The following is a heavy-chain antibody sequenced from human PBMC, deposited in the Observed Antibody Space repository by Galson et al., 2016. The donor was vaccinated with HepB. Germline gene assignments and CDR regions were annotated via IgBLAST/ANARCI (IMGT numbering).Heavy chain of an antibody. CDR3: AREGTSYSSGWYKRGAYDY. D-gene: IGHD6-19*01. V-gene: IGHV1-3*01. CDR1: GYTFTSHA. J-gene: IGHJ4*02. CDR2: INAGNGNT. Sequence: SVKVSCKASGYTFTSHAMHWVRQAPGQRLEWMGWINAGNGNTKYSAKFQGRVTITRDTSATTAYMQLSNMRFEDSAVYYCAREGTSYSSGWYKRGAYDYWGQGTLVTVSS.